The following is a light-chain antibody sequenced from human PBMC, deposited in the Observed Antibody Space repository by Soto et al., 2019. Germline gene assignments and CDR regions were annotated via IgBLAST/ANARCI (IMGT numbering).Light chain of an antibody. Sequence: DIQMTQSPSTVSASVGDRVNITCRASQSIDIWLAWYQQKLGKAPKLLMYQASSLEGGVPSRFSGSGSGTEFTLTISSLQPDDFATYYCQQYKSSAYTFGQGTKLEIK. CDR2: QAS. CDR3: QQYKSSAYT. J-gene: IGKJ2*01. CDR1: QSIDIW. V-gene: IGKV1-5*03.